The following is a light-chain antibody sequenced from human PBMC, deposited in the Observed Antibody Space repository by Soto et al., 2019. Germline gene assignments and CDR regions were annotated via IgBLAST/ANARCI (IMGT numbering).Light chain of an antibody. Sequence: EIVLTQSPGTLSLSPGERATPSCRASQSVSSSYLAWYQQKPGQAPRLLIYGASSRATGIPDRFSGSGSGTDFTLTISRLEPEDFAVYYCQQRSNWPPITFGQGTRLEIK. CDR1: QSVSSSY. CDR3: QQRSNWPPIT. CDR2: GAS. V-gene: IGKV3D-20*02. J-gene: IGKJ5*01.